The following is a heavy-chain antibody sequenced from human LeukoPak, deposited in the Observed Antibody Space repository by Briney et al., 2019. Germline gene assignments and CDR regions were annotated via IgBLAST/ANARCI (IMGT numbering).Heavy chain of an antibody. CDR1: GFTFSSYA. V-gene: IGHV4-59*01. D-gene: IGHD2-15*01. Sequence: GSLRLSCAASGFTFSSYAMSWVRQAPGKGLEWIGNIYYSGSTNYNPSLKSRVTISVDTSKNQFSLKLSSVTAADTAVYYCARGTVVAPNRWFDPWGQGTLVTVSS. CDR2: IYYSGST. J-gene: IGHJ5*02. CDR3: ARGTVVAPNRWFDP.